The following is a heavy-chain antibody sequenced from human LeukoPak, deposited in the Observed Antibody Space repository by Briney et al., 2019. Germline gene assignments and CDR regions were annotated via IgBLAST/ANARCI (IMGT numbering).Heavy chain of an antibody. CDR1: GGSISSGSYY. Sequence: SQTLSLTCTVSGGSISSGSYYWSWIRQPAGKGLEWIGRIYTSGSTNYNPSLKSRVTISVDTPKNQFSLKLSSVTAADTAVYYCARGDSSSWPREGILSYWGQGTLVTVSS. D-gene: IGHD6-13*01. CDR3: ARGDSSSWPREGILSY. J-gene: IGHJ4*02. V-gene: IGHV4-61*02. CDR2: IYTSGST.